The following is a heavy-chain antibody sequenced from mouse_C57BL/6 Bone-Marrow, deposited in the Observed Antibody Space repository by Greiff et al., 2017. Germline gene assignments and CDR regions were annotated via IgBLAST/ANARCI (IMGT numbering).Heavy chain of an antibody. CDR3: ARRDYGSSLDY. V-gene: IGHV1-52*01. CDR2: IDPSDSEP. J-gene: IGHJ2*01. Sequence: VQLQQPGAELVRPGSSVKLSCKASGYTFTSYWMHWVKQRPIQGLEWIGNIDPSDSEPHYNQKFTDKATLTVDKSSSTAYLQLSSLASEDSAVYYCARRDYGSSLDYWGQGTTLTVSS. CDR1: GYTFTSYW. D-gene: IGHD1-1*01.